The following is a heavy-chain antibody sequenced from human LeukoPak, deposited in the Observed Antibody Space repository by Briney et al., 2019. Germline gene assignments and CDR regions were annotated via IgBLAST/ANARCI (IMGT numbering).Heavy chain of an antibody. CDR2: IYNSGST. D-gene: IGHD5-18*01. Sequence: PSEALSLTCTVSGGSISTYYWSWIRQPPGKGLEWIGYIYNSGSTNYNPSLKSRVTISVDTSKNKFSLKLSSVTAADTAVYYCARGGYSYGYDDDFDYWGQGTLVTVSS. J-gene: IGHJ4*02. V-gene: IGHV4-59*01. CDR1: GGSISTYY. CDR3: ARGGYSYGYDDDFDY.